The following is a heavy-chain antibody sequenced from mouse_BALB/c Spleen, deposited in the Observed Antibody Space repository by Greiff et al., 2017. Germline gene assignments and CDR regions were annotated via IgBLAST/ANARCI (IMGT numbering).Heavy chain of an antibody. CDR3: ARSGNWDERFAY. V-gene: IGHV1-4*01. Sequence: VKLMESGAELARPGASVKMSCKASGYTFTSYTMHWVKQRPGQGLEWIGYINPSSGYTNYNQKFKDKATLTADKSSSTAYMQLSSLTSEDSAVYYCARSGNWDERFAYWGQGTLVTVSA. J-gene: IGHJ3*01. CDR1: GYTFTSYT. D-gene: IGHD4-1*01. CDR2: INPSSGYT.